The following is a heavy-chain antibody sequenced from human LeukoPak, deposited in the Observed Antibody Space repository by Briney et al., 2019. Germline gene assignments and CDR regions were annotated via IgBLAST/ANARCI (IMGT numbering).Heavy chain of an antibody. J-gene: IGHJ6*03. CDR2: INPNSGGT. Sequence: ASVKVSCKASGYTFTGYYMHWVRQAPGQGLEWMGWINPNSGGTNYAQKFQGRVTMTRDTSISTAYMELSRLRSDDTAVYYCARDPHYDFWSGSDYYYMDVWGKGTTVTVSS. CDR3: ARDPHYDFWSGSDYYYMDV. V-gene: IGHV1-2*02. D-gene: IGHD3-3*01. CDR1: GYTFTGYY.